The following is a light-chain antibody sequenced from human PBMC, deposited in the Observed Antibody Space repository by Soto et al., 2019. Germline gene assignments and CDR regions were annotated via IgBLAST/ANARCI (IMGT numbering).Light chain of an antibody. V-gene: IGLV2-14*03. CDR3: TSYTSSDTLV. CDR1: SSDVGAYNY. J-gene: IGLJ2*01. CDR2: DVT. Sequence: QSVLTQPASVSGSPGQSITISCTGTSSDVGAYNYVSWYQHHPGKAPKLMIYDVTYRPSGVSNRFSGSKSGNTASLTISGLQAEDEADYYCTSYTSSDTLVFGGGTKVTVL.